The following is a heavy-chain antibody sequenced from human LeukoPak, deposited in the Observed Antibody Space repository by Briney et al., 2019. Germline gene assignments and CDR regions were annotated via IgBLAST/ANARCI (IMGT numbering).Heavy chain of an antibody. CDR3: ATENYGSLAG. V-gene: IGHV3-7*01. Sequence: PGGSLRLSCAASGFTFSSYWMSWVRQAPGKGLEWVANIKKDGSPNYYVDSVKGRFTISKDNAKNSLYLQMNSLIAEDTAVYYCATENYGSLAGWGQGTLVTVSS. CDR2: IKKDGSPN. CDR1: GFTFSSYW. D-gene: IGHD2-15*01. J-gene: IGHJ4*02.